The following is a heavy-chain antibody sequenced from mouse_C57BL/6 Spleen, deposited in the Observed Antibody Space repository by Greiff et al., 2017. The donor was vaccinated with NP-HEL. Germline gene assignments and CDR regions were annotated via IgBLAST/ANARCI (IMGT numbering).Heavy chain of an antibody. CDR1: GFTFTDYY. J-gene: IGHJ2*01. V-gene: IGHV7-3*01. Sequence: EVQVEESGGGLVQPGGSLSLSCAASGFTFTDYYMSWVRQPPGKALEWLGFIRTKANGYTTDYSLSLKGRFTISRDNSQSILYLQMKALRAEDSATYYCARYEDPFFDYWGQGTTLTVSS. CDR2: IRTKANGYTT. CDR3: ARYEDPFFDY.